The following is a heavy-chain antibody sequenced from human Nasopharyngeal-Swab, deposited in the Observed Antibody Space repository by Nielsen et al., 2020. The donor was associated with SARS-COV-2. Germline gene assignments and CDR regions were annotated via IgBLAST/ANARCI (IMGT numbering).Heavy chain of an antibody. V-gene: IGHV1-69*13. CDR2: IIPIFGTA. J-gene: IGHJ6*03. Sequence: SVKVSCKASGGTFSSYAISWVRQAPGQGLEWMGGIIPIFGTANYAQKFQGRVTITADESTSTAYMELSSLRSEDTAMYYCARENGEWEYNYYYYYMDVWGKGTTVTVSS. CDR1: GGTFSSYA. CDR3: ARENGEWEYNYYYYYMDV. D-gene: IGHD1-26*01.